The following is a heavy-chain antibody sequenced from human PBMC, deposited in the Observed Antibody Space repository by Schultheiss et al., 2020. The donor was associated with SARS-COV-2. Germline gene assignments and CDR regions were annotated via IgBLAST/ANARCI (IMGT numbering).Heavy chain of an antibody. CDR1: GGSFSGYY. J-gene: IGHJ4*02. CDR3: ARHRASWLRFDY. D-gene: IGHD5-12*01. Sequence: SETLSLTCAVYGGSFSGYYWSWIRQPPRKGLEWIGEINHSGSTYYNPSLKSRVTISVDTSKNQFSLKLSSVTAADTAVYYCARHRASWLRFDYWGQGTLVTVSS. V-gene: IGHV4-34*01. CDR2: INHSGST.